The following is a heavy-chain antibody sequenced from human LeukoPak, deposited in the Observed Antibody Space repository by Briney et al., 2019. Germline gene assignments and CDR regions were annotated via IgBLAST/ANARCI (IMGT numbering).Heavy chain of an antibody. CDR3: ARGLIDGSSGYRDYYYYMDV. D-gene: IGHD3-22*01. Sequence: SETLSLTCTVSGGSISSYYWSWIRQPPGKGLEWIGYIYYSGSTNYNPSLKSRVTISVDTSKNQFSLKLSSVTAADTAVYYCARGLIDGSSGYRDYYYYMDVWGKGTTVTVSS. J-gene: IGHJ6*03. V-gene: IGHV4-59*01. CDR1: GGSISSYY. CDR2: IYYSGST.